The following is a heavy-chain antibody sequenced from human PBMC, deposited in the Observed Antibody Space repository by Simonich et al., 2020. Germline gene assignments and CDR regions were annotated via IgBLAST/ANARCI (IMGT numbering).Heavy chain of an antibody. CDR1: GFTFSSYS. V-gene: IGHV3-21*01. CDR2: ISNSSSYI. CDR3: ARNAAGDY. Sequence: EVQLVESGGGLVKPGGSLRLSCAASGFTFSSYSMNWVRQAPGKGQEWVSSISNSSSYIYYANSVKGRFTISRDNAKNSLYLQMNSLRAEDTAVYYCARNAAGDYWGQGTLVTVSS. J-gene: IGHJ4*02. D-gene: IGHD6-13*01.